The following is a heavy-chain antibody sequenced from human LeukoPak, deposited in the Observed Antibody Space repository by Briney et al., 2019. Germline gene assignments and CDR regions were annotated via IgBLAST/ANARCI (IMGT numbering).Heavy chain of an antibody. Sequence: SHSLSLACTVAGASISSYYWSWIRQPPGKGLEWIGYIYYSATTTNNPSLKSRVTISVDTSKNQFSLKLSSVTAVDTAVSCGASAPQGGDWGQGTLVTVSA. CDR3: ASAPQGGD. CDR1: GASISSYY. D-gene: IGHD3-16*01. CDR2: IYYSATT. V-gene: IGHV4-59*07. J-gene: IGHJ4*02.